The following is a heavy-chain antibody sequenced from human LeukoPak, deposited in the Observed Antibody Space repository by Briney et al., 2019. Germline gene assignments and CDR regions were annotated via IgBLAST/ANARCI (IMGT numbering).Heavy chain of an antibody. Sequence: GGSLRLSCAASGFPFNSFWMHWVRQAPGKGLVWVSAISGSGGSTYYADSVKGRFTISRDNSKNTLYLQMNSLRAEDTAVYYCAKENPAMVSYDYWGQGTLVTVSS. V-gene: IGHV3-23*01. J-gene: IGHJ4*02. D-gene: IGHD5-18*01. CDR3: AKENPAMVSYDY. CDR2: ISGSGGST. CDR1: GFPFNSFW.